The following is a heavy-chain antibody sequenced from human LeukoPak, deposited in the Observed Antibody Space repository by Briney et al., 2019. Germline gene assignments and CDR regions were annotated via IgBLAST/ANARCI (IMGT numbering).Heavy chain of an antibody. CDR1: GFIFTSYS. V-gene: IGHV3-21*01. CDR2: ISSSRNYI. D-gene: IGHD3-10*01. J-gene: IGHJ4*02. CDR3: ATYPMVRGVRVFDY. Sequence: GGSLRLSCAASGFIFTSYSMNWVRQAPEKGLEWVSSISSSRNYIYYADSVKGRFTISRDNAKNSLYLQMNSLRAEDTAVYYCATYPMVRGVRVFDYWGQGTLVTVSS.